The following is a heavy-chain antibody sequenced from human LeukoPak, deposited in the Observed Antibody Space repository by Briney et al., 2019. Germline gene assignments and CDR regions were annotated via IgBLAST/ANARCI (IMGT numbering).Heavy chain of an antibody. D-gene: IGHD5/OR15-5a*01. J-gene: IGHJ5*02. V-gene: IGHV1-69*05. Sequence: SVKVSCKASGGTFSSYAVSWVRQAPGQGLEWMGGIIPIFGTANYAQKFQGRVTITTDESTSTAYMELSSLRSEDTAVYYCARGRVSRPDNWFDPWGQGTLVTVSS. CDR2: IIPIFGTA. CDR1: GGTFSSYA. CDR3: ARGRVSRPDNWFDP.